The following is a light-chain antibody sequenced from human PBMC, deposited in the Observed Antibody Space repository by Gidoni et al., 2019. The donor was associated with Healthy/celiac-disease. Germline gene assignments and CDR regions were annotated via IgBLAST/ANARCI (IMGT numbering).Light chain of an antibody. V-gene: IGKV3-20*01. Sequence: EIVLTQSPGTLSLSPGERATLSCRASQSVSSSYLAWYQQKPVQAPRLRIYGASSRATVIPDSFSGSWSGTDFTLTISRLEPEDFAVYYCQQYGSSPRFGGGTKVEIK. CDR3: QQYGSSPR. CDR2: GAS. J-gene: IGKJ4*01. CDR1: QSVSSSY.